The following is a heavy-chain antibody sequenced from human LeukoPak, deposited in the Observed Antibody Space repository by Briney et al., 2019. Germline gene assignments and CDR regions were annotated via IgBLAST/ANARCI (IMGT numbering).Heavy chain of an antibody. CDR1: GGSISSYY. CDR3: ARYYGSGSLSESYYFDY. V-gene: IGHV4-59*08. CDR2: IYYSGST. J-gene: IGHJ4*02. Sequence: SETLSLTCTVSGGSISSYYWSWIRRPPGKGLEWIGYIYYSGSTNYNPSLKSRVTISVDTSKNQFSLKLSSVTAADTAVYYCARYYGSGSLSESYYFDYWGQGTLVTVSS. D-gene: IGHD3-10*01.